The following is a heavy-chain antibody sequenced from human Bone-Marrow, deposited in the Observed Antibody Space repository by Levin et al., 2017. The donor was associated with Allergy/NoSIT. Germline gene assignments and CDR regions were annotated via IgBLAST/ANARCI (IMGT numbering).Heavy chain of an antibody. CDR1: GFTFSSYG. CDR3: ARDLFPHGGYSGYDYNYYYYGMDV. V-gene: IGHV3-33*01. CDR2: IWYDGSNK. J-gene: IGHJ6*02. Sequence: GGSLRLSCAASGFTFSSYGMHWVRQAPGKGLEWVAVIWYDGSNKYYADSVKGRFTISRDNSKNTLYLQMNSLRAEDTAVYYCARDLFPHGGYSGYDYNYYYYGMDVWGQGTTVTVSS. D-gene: IGHD5-12*01.